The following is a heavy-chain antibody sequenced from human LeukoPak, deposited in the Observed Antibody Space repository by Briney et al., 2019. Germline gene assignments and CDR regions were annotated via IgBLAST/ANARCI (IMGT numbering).Heavy chain of an antibody. V-gene: IGHV1-3*01. Sequence: ASVKVSCKASGYTFTSYAMHWVRQAPGQRLEWMGWINAGNGNTKYSQKFQDRVTVTRDTSTSTAYMELSSLRSEDTAVYYCAKDEKGYYHDTSGYPDAFDIWGQGQWSPSLQ. CDR1: GYTFTSYA. D-gene: IGHD3-22*01. J-gene: IGHJ3*02. CDR2: INAGNGNT. CDR3: AKDEKGYYHDTSGYPDAFDI.